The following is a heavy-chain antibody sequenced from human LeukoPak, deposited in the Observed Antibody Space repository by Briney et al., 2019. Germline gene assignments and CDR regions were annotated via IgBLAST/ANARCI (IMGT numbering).Heavy chain of an antibody. J-gene: IGHJ3*02. CDR2: IKQDGSER. CDR3: AREWSAFDI. CDR1: GFTFSSFW. D-gene: IGHD2-8*01. V-gene: IGHV3-7*01. Sequence: PGGSLRLSCAASGFTFSSFWMSWVRQAPGKGLEWVANIKQDGSERYYVGSVKGRFTISRDNAKNSLYLQMNSLRAEDTAVYYCAREWSAFDIWGQGTMVTVSS.